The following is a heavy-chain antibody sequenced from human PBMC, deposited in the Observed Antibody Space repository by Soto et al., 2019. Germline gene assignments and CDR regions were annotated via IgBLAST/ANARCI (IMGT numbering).Heavy chain of an antibody. CDR3: ADGAVAGKTDY. J-gene: IGHJ4*02. V-gene: IGHV4-34*01. Sequence: SETLSLTCAVYGGSFSGYYWSWIRQPPGKGPEWIGEINHSGSTNYNPSLKSRVTISVDTSKNQFSLKLSSVTAADTAVYYCADGAVAGKTDYWGQGTLVTVSS. CDR1: GGSFSGYY. D-gene: IGHD6-19*01. CDR2: INHSGST.